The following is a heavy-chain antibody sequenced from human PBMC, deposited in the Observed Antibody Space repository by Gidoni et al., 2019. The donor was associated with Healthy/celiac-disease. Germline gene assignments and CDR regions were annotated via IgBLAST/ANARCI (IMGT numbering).Heavy chain of an antibody. J-gene: IGHJ4*02. V-gene: IGHV3-48*03. CDR1: GFTFSSYE. D-gene: IGHD4-17*01. CDR3: ARVFTGTTVTDY. CDR2: ISSSGSTI. Sequence: EVQLVESGGGLVQPGGSLRLSCAASGFTFSSYEMNWVRQAPGKGLEWVSYISSSGSTIYYADSVKGRFTISRDNAKNSLYLQMNSLRAEDTAVYYCARVFTGTTVTDYWGQGTLVTVSS.